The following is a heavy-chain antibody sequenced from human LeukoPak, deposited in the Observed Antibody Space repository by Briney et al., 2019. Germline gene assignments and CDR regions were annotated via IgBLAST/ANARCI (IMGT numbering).Heavy chain of an antibody. CDR2: IYYSGST. Sequence: SETLSLTCTVSGGSISSSSYYWGWIRQPPGKGLEWIGSIYYSGSTNYNPSLKSRVTISVDTSKSQFSLKLSSVTAADTAVYYCARVNSSGWYYYYYYMDVWGKGTTVTVSS. D-gene: IGHD6-19*01. J-gene: IGHJ6*03. V-gene: IGHV4-39*07. CDR3: ARVNSSGWYYYYYYMDV. CDR1: GGSISSSSYY.